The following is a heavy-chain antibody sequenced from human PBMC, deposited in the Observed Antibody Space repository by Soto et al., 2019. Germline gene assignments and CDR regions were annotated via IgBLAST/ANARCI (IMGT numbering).Heavy chain of an antibody. CDR2: ISPHNFNT. Sequence: ASVKVSCKASGHPLTGFYTTWVRQAPGQGLEWMGAISPHNFNTNYAQKFRGRVTLTTEKSTNTAYMDLRSLTSDDTAVYYCARDEGGYDILTGYDKAHHFDYWGQGVPVTVSS. CDR1: GHPLTGFY. D-gene: IGHD3-9*01. J-gene: IGHJ4*02. CDR3: ARDEGGYDILTGYDKAHHFDY. V-gene: IGHV1-18*04.